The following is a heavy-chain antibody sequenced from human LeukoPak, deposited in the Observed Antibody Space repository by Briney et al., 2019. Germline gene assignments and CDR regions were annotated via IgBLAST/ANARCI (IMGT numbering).Heavy chain of an antibody. CDR1: GFTFNTYA. D-gene: IGHD3-22*01. CDR3: VREPYYYDGSGVFDY. V-gene: IGHV3-23*01. Sequence: PGGSLRLSCAASGFTFNTYAMSWVRQAPGEALEWVSAIIGSGGTTYYADSVKGRFTISRDNAKNSLYLQMNSLRAEDTAVYYCVREPYYYDGSGVFDYWGQGSLVTVSS. CDR2: IIGSGGTT. J-gene: IGHJ4*02.